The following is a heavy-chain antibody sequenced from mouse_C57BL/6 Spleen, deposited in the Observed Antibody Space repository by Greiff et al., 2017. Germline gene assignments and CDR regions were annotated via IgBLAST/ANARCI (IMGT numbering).Heavy chain of an antibody. CDR2: IDPSDSYT. V-gene: IGHV1-69*01. D-gene: IGHD3-2*02. CDR1: GYTFTSYW. J-gene: IGHJ4*01. Sequence: QVQLKQPGAELVMPGASVKLSCKASGYTFTSYWMHWVKQRPGQGLEWIGEIDPSDSYTNYNQKFKGKSTLTVDKSSSTAYMQLSSLTSEDSAVYYCARGGQLRRGAMDYWGQGTSVTVSS. CDR3: ARGGQLRRGAMDY.